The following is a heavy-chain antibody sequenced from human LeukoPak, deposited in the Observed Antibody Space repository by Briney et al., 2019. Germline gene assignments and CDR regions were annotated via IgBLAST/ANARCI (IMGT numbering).Heavy chain of an antibody. V-gene: IGHV3-7*03. J-gene: IGHJ3*02. CDR1: GFTISSYW. CDR3: ARDPTTMDYGDPYDAFDI. CDR2: IKQDGSEK. D-gene: IGHD4-17*01. Sequence: GGSLRLSCVASGFTISSYWMHWVRQAPGKGLEWVANIKQDGSEKYYVDSVKGRFTISRDNAKNSLYLQMNSLRAEDTAVYYCARDPTTMDYGDPYDAFDIWGQGTMVTVSS.